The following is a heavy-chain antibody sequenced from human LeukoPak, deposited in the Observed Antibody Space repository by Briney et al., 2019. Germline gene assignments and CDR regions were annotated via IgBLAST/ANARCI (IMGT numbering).Heavy chain of an antibody. J-gene: IGHJ4*02. CDR3: VQDGPLRSDY. Sequence: PSETLSLTCTVSGASISTYYWSWIRQPAGKGLEWVGRIFASGTTNYNPSLESRVAMSVDTSKNQFSLNLSSVTAADTPIYYCVQDGPLRSDYWGQGTLVTVSS. V-gene: IGHV4-4*07. CDR1: GASISTYY. D-gene: IGHD3-16*01. CDR2: IFASGTT.